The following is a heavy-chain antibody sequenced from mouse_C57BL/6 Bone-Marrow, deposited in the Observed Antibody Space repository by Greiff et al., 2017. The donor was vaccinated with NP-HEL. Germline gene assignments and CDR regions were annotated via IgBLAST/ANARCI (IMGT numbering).Heavy chain of an antibody. D-gene: IGHD3-3*01. J-gene: IGHJ2*01. CDR1: GFTFSSYG. CDR2: ISSGGSYT. V-gene: IGHV5-6*01. Sequence: EVQVVESGGDLVKPGGSLKLSCAASGFTFSSYGMSWARQTPDKRLEWVATISSGGSYTYYPDSVKGRFTISRDNAKNTLYLQMSSLKSEDTAMYYCARLGTLRGYFDYWGQGTTLTVSS. CDR3: ARLGTLRGYFDY.